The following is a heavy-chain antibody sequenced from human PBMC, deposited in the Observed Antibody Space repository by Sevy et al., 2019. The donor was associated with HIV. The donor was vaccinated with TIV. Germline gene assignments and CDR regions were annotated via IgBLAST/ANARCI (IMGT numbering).Heavy chain of an antibody. J-gene: IGHJ4*02. CDR2: IKSKTDGGTT. V-gene: IGHV3-15*01. Sequence: GESLKISCAASGFTFSNAWMSWVRQAPGKGLEWVGRIKSKTDGGTTDYAAPVKGRFTISRDDSKSTLYLQMNSLKTEDTAIYYCTTDSKKLGLSALLDYWGQGTLVTVSS. CDR1: GFTFSNAW. D-gene: IGHD7-27*01. CDR3: TTDSKKLGLSALLDY.